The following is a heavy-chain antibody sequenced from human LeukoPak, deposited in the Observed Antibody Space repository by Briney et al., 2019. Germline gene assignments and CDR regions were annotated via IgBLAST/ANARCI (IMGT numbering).Heavy chain of an antibody. CDR2: ITAYNGDT. CDR3: AKVYYGPDYNYYYVDV. J-gene: IGHJ6*03. D-gene: IGHD2-8*01. Sequence: ASVKVSCKASGYTFTSYGVSWVRQAPGQGLEWMGWITAYNGDTNYAQNLQARVTMTTDTSTSTAYMELRSLRSDDTAVYYCAKVYYGPDYNYYYVDVWGQGTTVTVSS. V-gene: IGHV1-18*01. CDR1: GYTFTSYG.